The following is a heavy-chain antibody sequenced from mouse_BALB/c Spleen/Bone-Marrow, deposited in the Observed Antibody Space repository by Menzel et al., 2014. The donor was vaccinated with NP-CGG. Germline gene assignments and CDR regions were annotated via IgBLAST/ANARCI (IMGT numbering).Heavy chain of an antibody. CDR1: DYTFTNYW. Sequence: QVQLQQSGAELAKPGASMKMSCKASDYTFTNYWMHWVKQRPGQGLEWIGYINPSTGYTEYNQKFKDKATLTADKSYSTAYMQLSRLTSEDSAVYYCASYRFAYWGQGTLVTVSA. D-gene: IGHD2-10*01. J-gene: IGHJ3*01. CDR3: ASYRFAY. V-gene: IGHV1-7*01. CDR2: INPSTGYT.